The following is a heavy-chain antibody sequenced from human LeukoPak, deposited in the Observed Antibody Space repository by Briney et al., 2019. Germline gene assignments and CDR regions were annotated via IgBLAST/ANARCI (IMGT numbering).Heavy chain of an antibody. CDR3: ARDWRCYSTSCYYFDH. Sequence: GGSLRLSCATSGFTFSSYSLDWVRQAPGKGREWVSSISTSSDYISYADSVRGRFTISRDNAKNSLYLQMNSLRAEDTAVYYCARDWRCYSTSCYYFDHWGQGTLVTVSS. V-gene: IGHV3-21*01. J-gene: IGHJ4*02. CDR1: GFTFSSYS. D-gene: IGHD2-2*01. CDR2: ISTSSDYI.